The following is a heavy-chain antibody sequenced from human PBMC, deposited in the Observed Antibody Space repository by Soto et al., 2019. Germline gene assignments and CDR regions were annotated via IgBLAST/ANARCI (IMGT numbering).Heavy chain of an antibody. CDR3: ARGRHGDY. Sequence: QVHLVQSGAEVKKPGSSVKVSCKGSGYAFTTYGITWVRQAPGQGLEWMGWISAHNGNTNYAQKLQGRVTVNRDKSTSTAYMELRSLRSDDTAVYYCARGRHGDYGGQGALVTVSS. J-gene: IGHJ4*02. V-gene: IGHV1-18*01. CDR2: ISAHNGNT. CDR1: GYAFTTYG.